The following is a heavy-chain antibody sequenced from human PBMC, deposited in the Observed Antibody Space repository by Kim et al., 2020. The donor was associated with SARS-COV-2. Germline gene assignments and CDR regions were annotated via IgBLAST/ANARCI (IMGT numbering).Heavy chain of an antibody. CDR1: GFTFSSNA. CDR3: AKDLSLFDY. Sequence: GGSLRLSCAASGFTFSSNAMSWVRQAPGKGLEWVSCISGSGGTKYYVDSVKGRFTISRDNSKNTLYLQMSSLRDEDTAVYYCAKDLSLFDYWGQGSLVTVSS. CDR2: ISGSGGTK. V-gene: IGHV3-23*01. J-gene: IGHJ4*02. D-gene: IGHD3-3*02.